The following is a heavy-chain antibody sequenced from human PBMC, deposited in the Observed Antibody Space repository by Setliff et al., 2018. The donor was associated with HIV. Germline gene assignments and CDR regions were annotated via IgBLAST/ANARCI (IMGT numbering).Heavy chain of an antibody. V-gene: IGHV3-48*01. CDR1: GFSFGDYT. J-gene: IGHJ4*02. CDR3: VRDKSWAFDY. CDR2: INWRSEK. Sequence: GESLKISCAASGFSFGDYTFNWVRQATGKGLEWLSYINWRSEKYYADSVKGRFTISRDNGKSSVYLQINSLRAEDTAVYYCVRDKSWAFDYWGQGTLVTVAA.